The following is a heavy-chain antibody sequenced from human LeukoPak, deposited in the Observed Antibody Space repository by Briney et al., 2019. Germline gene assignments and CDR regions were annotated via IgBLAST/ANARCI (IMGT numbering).Heavy chain of an antibody. J-gene: IGHJ4*02. Sequence: GGSLRLSCAASGFTFDDYAMHWVRQAPGKGLEWVSGISWNSGSIGYADSVKGRFTISRDNAKNSLYLQMNSLRAEDTALYYCAKVAMVRGVDYFDYWGQGTLVTVSS. V-gene: IGHV3-9*01. D-gene: IGHD3-10*01. CDR2: ISWNSGSI. CDR1: GFTFDDYA. CDR3: AKVAMVRGVDYFDY.